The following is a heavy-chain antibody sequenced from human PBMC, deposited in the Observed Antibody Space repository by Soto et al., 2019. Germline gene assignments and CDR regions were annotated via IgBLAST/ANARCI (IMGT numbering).Heavy chain of an antibody. J-gene: IGHJ6*02. Sequence: PSETLSLTCTVSGGSISSGDYYWSWFRQPPGKGLEWIGYIYYSGSTYYNPSLKSRVTISVDTSKNQFSLRLTSVTAADTAVYYCARFISNSSAYGVDVWGQGTTVT. D-gene: IGHD2-2*01. V-gene: IGHV4-30-4*01. CDR2: IYYSGST. CDR3: ARFISNSSAYGVDV. CDR1: GGSISSGDYY.